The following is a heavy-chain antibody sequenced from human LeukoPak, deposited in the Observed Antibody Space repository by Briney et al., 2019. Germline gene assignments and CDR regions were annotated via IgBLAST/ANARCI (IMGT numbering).Heavy chain of an antibody. V-gene: IGHV3-21*01. J-gene: IGHJ4*02. D-gene: IGHD2-21*02. Sequence: GGSLRLSCAASGFTFSSYSMNWVRQAPGKGLEWVSSISSSSSYIYYADSVKGRFTISRDNAKISLYLQMNSLRAEDTAVYYCARVKESVSGGDHVDYWGQGTLVTVSS. CDR2: ISSSSSYI. CDR1: GFTFSSYS. CDR3: ARVKESVSGGDHVDY.